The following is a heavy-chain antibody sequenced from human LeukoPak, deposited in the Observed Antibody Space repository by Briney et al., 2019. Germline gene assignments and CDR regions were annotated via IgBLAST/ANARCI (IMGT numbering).Heavy chain of an antibody. Sequence: AGGSLRLSCAASGFTVSSNYMSWVRQTPGKGLEWVSVIYSGGSTYYADSVKSRFTISRDNSKNTLYLQMNSLRAEDTAVYYCARYFDWLSYFDYWGQGTLVTVSS. CDR1: GFTVSSNY. V-gene: IGHV3-66*01. CDR3: ARYFDWLSYFDY. J-gene: IGHJ4*02. D-gene: IGHD3-9*01. CDR2: IYSGGST.